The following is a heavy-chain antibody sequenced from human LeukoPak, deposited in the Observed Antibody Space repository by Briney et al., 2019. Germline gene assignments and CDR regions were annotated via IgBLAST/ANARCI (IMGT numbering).Heavy chain of an antibody. CDR1: GGSISSHY. J-gene: IGHJ6*02. CDR3: ARDIPHYYGMDV. Sequence: SETLSLTCTVSGGSISSHYWSWIRQPPGKGLEWIGYIYYSGSTNYNPSLKSRVTISVDTSKNQFSLKLSSVTAADTAVYYCARDIPHYYGMDVWGQGTTVTVSS. V-gene: IGHV4-59*11. D-gene: IGHD2-2*02. CDR2: IYYSGST.